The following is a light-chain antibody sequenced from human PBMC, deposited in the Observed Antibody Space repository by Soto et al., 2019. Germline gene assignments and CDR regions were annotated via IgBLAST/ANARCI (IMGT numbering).Light chain of an antibody. CDR2: KVS. Sequence: VMTPTPLSSPVTLGQPASISCTASESLVHSDGNTYLTWLHQRPGQPPRLLIYKVSDRFAGVPDRCSGSGAGTDSTLELSSLEGEDVVFYYCMQATHIPLTFRQGTK. J-gene: IGKJ1*01. CDR3: MQATHIPLT. V-gene: IGKV2-24*01. CDR1: ESLVHSDGNTY.